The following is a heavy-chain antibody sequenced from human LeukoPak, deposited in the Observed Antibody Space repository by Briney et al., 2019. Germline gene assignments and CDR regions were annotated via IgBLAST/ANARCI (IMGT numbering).Heavy chain of an antibody. CDR2: IYYSGST. CDR3: ARGYSSPPEGRGYFDY. J-gene: IGHJ4*02. V-gene: IGHV4-39*07. Sequence: SETLSLTCTVSGGSISSSSYYWGWIRQPPGKGLEWIGSIYYSGSTYYNPSLKSRVTISVDTSKNQFSLKLSSVTAADTAVYYCARGYSSPPEGRGYFDYWGQGTLVTVSP. CDR1: GGSISSSSYY. D-gene: IGHD6-13*01.